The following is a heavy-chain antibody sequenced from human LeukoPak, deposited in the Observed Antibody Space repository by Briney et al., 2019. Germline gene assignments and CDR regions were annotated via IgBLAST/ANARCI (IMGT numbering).Heavy chain of an antibody. CDR1: GFTFISYT. V-gene: IGHV3-72*01. J-gene: IGHJ3*02. CDR3: ASPVGATTVRAFDI. D-gene: IGHD1-26*01. Sequence: GGSLRLSCAASGFTFISYTMSWVRQAPGKGLEWVGRTRNEANIYTTKYAASVKGRFTISRDDSKNSLYLQMNSLKTEDTAVYYCASPVGATTVRAFDIWGQGTMVTVSS. CDR2: TRNEANIYTT.